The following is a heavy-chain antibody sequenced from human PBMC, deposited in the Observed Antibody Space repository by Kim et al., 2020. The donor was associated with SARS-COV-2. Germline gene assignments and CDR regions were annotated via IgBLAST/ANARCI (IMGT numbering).Heavy chain of an antibody. CDR2: LSWNSGVI. Sequence: GGSLRLSCAASGFTFGDFAMHWVRQVPGKGLEWVSGLSWNSGVIGYADSVKSRFTISRHNAENSLYLQMNSLRAEDTAFYYCAKDWVSSSFRPFHLWGQGTMVTVSS. J-gene: IGHJ3*01. V-gene: IGHV3-9*01. D-gene: IGHD6-6*01. CDR1: GFTFGDFA. CDR3: AKDWVSSSFRPFHL.